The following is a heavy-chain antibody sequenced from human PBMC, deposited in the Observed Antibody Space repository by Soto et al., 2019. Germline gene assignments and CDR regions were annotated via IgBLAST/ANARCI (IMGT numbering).Heavy chain of an antibody. CDR1: GFTFSSYA. D-gene: IGHD6-13*01. J-gene: IGHJ4*02. CDR2: ISGSGGST. CDR3: AKENGYSSNWFEFDY. V-gene: IGHV3-23*01. Sequence: GGSLRLSCAASGFTFSSYAMSWVRQAPGKGLEWVSAISGSGGSTDYADSVKGRFTISRDNSKNTLYLQMNSLRAEDTAVYYCAKENGYSSNWFEFDYWGQGTLVNVSS.